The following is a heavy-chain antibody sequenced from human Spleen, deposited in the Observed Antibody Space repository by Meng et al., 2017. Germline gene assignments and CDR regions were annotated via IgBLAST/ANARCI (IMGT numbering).Heavy chain of an antibody. CDR1: GFSLSTSGVG. Sequence: QISMEASGPTAVKPTQTSPLTSTFSGFSLSTSGVGVGWIRQPPGKAREWLALIYWDDDERYSPSLKSRLTITKDTSKNQVVLTITNMDPVYTATYYCSHTERDPPQDWFDPWGQRTLVTVSS. J-gene: IGHJ5*02. CDR3: SHTERDPPQDWFDP. CDR2: IYWDDDE. V-gene: IGHV2-5*02.